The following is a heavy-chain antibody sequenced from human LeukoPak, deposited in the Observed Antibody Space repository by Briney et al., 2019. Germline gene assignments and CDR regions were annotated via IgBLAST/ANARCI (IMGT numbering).Heavy chain of an antibody. J-gene: IGHJ4*02. V-gene: IGHV1-2*02. Sequence: ASVKVSCKASGYTFIGYYLHSVRQAPGQGLEWMGWINPNSGGTNYAQKFQGRVTMTRDTSISTAYMELSRLTSDDTAVYYCARALGTGWSQKEWGQGTLVTVSS. CDR3: ARALGTGWSQKE. CDR1: GYTFIGYY. D-gene: IGHD6-19*01. CDR2: INPNSGGT.